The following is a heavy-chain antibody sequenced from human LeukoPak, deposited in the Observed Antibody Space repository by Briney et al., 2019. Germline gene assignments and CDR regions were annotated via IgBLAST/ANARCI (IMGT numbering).Heavy chain of an antibody. V-gene: IGHV3-21*04. CDR2: ISYTGTYI. D-gene: IGHD1-26*01. Sequence: MPGGSLRLSCAASAFSLNAYNMNWVRQAPGKGLEWVSSISYTGTYIYYADSVKGRFTISRDNAQNSLYLQMNSLRAEDTAIYYCVRDRGTYRPIDYWGQGTLVTVSS. CDR3: VRDRGTYRPIDY. J-gene: IGHJ4*02. CDR1: AFSLNAYN.